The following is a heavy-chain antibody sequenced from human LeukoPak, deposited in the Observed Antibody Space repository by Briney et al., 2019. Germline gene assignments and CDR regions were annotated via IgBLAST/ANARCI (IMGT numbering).Heavy chain of an antibody. V-gene: IGHV1-2*02. CDR3: ARVYDSGSFSGV. J-gene: IGHJ4*02. D-gene: IGHD3-10*01. CDR2: INPNSGGT. Sequence: ASVKVSCKASGYTFTGYYMHWVRQAPGRGLEWMGWINPNSGGTNYAQKFQGRVTMTRDTSISTAYMELSRLRSDDTAVYYCARVYDSGSFSGVWGQGTLVTVSS. CDR1: GYTFTGYY.